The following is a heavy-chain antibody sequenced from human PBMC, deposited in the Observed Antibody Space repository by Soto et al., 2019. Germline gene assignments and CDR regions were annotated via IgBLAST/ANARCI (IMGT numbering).Heavy chain of an antibody. Sequence: GESLKISCKGSGYSFTSYWIGWVRQMPGKGLEWMGIIYPGDSDTRYSPSFQGQVTISADKSISTAYLQWSSLKASDTAMYCCARHVRNRVYDILTGINLIDYWGQGTLVTAPQ. CDR3: ARHVRNRVYDILTGINLIDY. D-gene: IGHD3-9*01. V-gene: IGHV5-51*01. CDR2: IYPGDSDT. J-gene: IGHJ4*02. CDR1: GYSFTSYW.